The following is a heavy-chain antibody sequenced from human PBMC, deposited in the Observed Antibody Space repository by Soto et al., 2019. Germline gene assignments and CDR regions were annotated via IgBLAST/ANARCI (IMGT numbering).Heavy chain of an antibody. CDR2: IIPIFGTA. D-gene: IGHD1-26*01. Sequence: SVKVSCKASGGTFSSYAISWVRQAPGQGLEWMGGIIPIFGTANYAQKFQGRVTITADESTSTAYMELSSLRSEDTAVYYCARGVIGAQESYYYYGMDVWGQGTTVTVSS. J-gene: IGHJ6*02. CDR3: ARGVIGAQESYYYYGMDV. CDR1: GGTFSSYA. V-gene: IGHV1-69*13.